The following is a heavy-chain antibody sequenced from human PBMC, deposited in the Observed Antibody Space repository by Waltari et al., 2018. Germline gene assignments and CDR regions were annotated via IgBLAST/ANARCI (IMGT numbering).Heavy chain of an antibody. J-gene: IGHJ4*02. Sequence: QVQLQESGTGLVKPSETLSLTCDVSGYSINSGYYWGWIRQSPGKGLEWIATIYHAGDTFYNPSRKIRVTISMDTSKNRFSLKLNSVTAADPAVYFCSRQVLGYCASAACRRLESWGQGTLVTVSS. CDR1: GYSINSGYY. CDR2: IYHAGDT. V-gene: IGHV4-38-2*01. D-gene: IGHD2-8*02. CDR3: SRQVLGYCASAACRRLES.